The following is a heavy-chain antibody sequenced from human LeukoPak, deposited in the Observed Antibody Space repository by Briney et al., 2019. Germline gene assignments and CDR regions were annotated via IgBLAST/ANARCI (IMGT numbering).Heavy chain of an antibody. CDR1: GFTFSTYS. J-gene: IGHJ3*02. Sequence: GGSLRLSCAASGFTFSTYSMNWVRQAPGKGLEWISHISSSSSTIYADSVKGRFTISRDNAKNSLYLQMNSLRAEDTAVYYCARDPNSYCSSTSCLGAFDIWGQGTMVTVSS. CDR2: ISSSSSTI. V-gene: IGHV3-48*04. CDR3: ARDPNSYCSSTSCLGAFDI. D-gene: IGHD2-2*01.